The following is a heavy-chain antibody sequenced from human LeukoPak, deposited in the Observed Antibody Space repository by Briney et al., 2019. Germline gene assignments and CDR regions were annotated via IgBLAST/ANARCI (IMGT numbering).Heavy chain of an antibody. D-gene: IGHD1-26*01. J-gene: IGHJ6*03. Sequence: PGGSLRLSCAASGFTFSSYWMHWVRQAPGKGLVWVSRISSDGGNTVYADSVKGRFTISRDNANDTLYPQMDSLRGEDTAVYYCAREWELRGAYYMDVWGKGTTVTVSS. CDR1: GFTFSSYW. CDR2: ISSDGGNT. V-gene: IGHV3-74*01. CDR3: AREWELRGAYYMDV.